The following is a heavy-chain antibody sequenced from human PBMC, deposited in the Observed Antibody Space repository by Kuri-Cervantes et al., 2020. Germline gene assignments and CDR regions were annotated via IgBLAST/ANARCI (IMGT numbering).Heavy chain of an antibody. Sequence: SVKVSCKASGGTFSSYAISWVRQAPGQGLEWMGGIIPIFGTANYAQEFQGRVTITADESTSTAYMELSSLRSEDTAVYYCARDVGSSEVLWWFDPWGQGTLVTVSS. V-gene: IGHV1-69*13. J-gene: IGHJ5*02. CDR3: ARDVGSSEVLWWFDP. D-gene: IGHD6-6*01. CDR1: GGTFSSYA. CDR2: IIPIFGTA.